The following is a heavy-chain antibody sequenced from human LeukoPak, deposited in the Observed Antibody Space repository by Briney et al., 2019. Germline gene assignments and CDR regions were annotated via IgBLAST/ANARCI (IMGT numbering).Heavy chain of an antibody. CDR2: ISSEGRST. J-gene: IGHJ3*02. CDR1: GFTFSNYA. CDR3: VPDAFDI. Sequence: GGSLRLPCSASGFTFSNYAMHWVRRAPGKGLEYVSAISSEGRSTYYADSVKGRFTISRDNSKNTLYLQMSSLRADDTAVYYCVPDAFDIWGEGTMVTVSS. V-gene: IGHV3-64D*06.